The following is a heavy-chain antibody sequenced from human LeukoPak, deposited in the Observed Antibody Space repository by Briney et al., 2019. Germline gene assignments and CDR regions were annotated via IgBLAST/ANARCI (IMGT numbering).Heavy chain of an antibody. CDR3: ARDSRYSSSWCDFDY. V-gene: IGHV1-2*02. Sequence: ASVKASCKASGYTFTGYYMHWVRQAPGQGLEWMGWINPNSGGTNYAQKFQGRVTMTRDTSISTAYMELSRLRSDDTAVYYCARDSRYSSSWCDFDYWGQGTLVTVSS. CDR2: INPNSGGT. D-gene: IGHD6-13*01. J-gene: IGHJ4*02. CDR1: GYTFTGYY.